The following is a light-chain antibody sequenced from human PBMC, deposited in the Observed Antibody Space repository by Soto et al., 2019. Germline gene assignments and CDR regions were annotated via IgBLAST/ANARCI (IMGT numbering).Light chain of an antibody. Sequence: QSALTQPASVSGSPGQSITISCTGTSSDVGTYNYVSWYQHRPGKAPKLMIYDVSYRPSGVSNRLSGSKSANTASLTISGLQAEDEADYYCSSYTTSNTQVFGGGTKLTVL. CDR3: SSYTTSNTQV. V-gene: IGLV2-14*01. CDR2: DVS. CDR1: SSDVGTYNY. J-gene: IGLJ3*02.